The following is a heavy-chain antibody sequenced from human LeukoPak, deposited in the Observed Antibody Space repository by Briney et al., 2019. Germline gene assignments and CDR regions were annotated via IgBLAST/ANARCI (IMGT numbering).Heavy chain of an antibody. Sequence: PGGSLRLSCATSGFTVSSSYLSWVRQAPGKGLEWVSVIYSDGSTYYADSVKGRFTISRDNSKNTLFLQMNSLRAEDTAVYYCARDLLRSNAFDIWGQGTMVTVSS. CDR1: GFTVSSSY. CDR3: ARDLLRSNAFDI. CDR2: IYSDGST. D-gene: IGHD4-17*01. J-gene: IGHJ3*02. V-gene: IGHV3-66*01.